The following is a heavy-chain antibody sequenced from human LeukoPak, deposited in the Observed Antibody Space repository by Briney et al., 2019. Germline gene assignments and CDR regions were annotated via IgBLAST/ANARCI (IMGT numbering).Heavy chain of an antibody. Sequence: KPSETLSLTCTVSGGSISNHFWSWIRQPPGKGLEWIGNIFYSGSTNYNPSLKGRLTISVDTSKNQFSLKLSSVTAADTAVYYCARGYGPHTSGWDYWGQGTLVTVSS. D-gene: IGHD6-19*01. V-gene: IGHV4-59*11. CDR3: ARGYGPHTSGWDY. CDR1: GGSISNHF. CDR2: IFYSGST. J-gene: IGHJ4*02.